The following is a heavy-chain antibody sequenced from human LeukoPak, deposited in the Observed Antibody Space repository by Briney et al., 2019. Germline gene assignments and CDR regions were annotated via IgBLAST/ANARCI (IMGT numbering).Heavy chain of an antibody. V-gene: IGHV1-2*06. D-gene: IGHD5-12*01. Sequence: ASVKVSCKASGYTFTGHHIHWVRQAPGQGLEWMGRINPNSGDTNYVQKLQGRVTMTTDTSTSTAYMELRSLRSDDTAVYYCARESGYGGPTADYFDYWGQGTLVTVSS. CDR1: GYTFTGHH. CDR2: INPNSGDT. J-gene: IGHJ4*02. CDR3: ARESGYGGPTADYFDY.